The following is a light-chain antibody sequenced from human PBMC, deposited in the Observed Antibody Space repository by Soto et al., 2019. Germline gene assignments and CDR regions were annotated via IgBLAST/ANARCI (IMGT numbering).Light chain of an antibody. CDR2: KAS. CDR3: QQYNSYSIT. Sequence: DIQMTQSPSTLSASVGDRVTITCRASQSISSWLAWYQQKPGKAPKLLIYKASSLESWVPSRFSGSGSGTELTLTISSLQPDDFASYYCQQYNSYSITFGRGTRLEIK. CDR1: QSISSW. J-gene: IGKJ5*01. V-gene: IGKV1-5*03.